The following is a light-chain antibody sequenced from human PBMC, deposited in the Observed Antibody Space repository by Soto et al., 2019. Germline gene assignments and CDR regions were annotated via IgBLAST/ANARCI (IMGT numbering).Light chain of an antibody. V-gene: IGKV3-15*01. CDR1: QSVGTY. Sequence: ITLTQSPATLSVSPGEKATLSCRASQSVGTYLAWYQQKPGQAPRLLIYGISTRATGIPTTFSGSGSGTEFTLTISSLQSEDFAVYYCNQYNRWPSFGQGTKVEIK. CDR2: GIS. J-gene: IGKJ1*01. CDR3: NQYNRWPS.